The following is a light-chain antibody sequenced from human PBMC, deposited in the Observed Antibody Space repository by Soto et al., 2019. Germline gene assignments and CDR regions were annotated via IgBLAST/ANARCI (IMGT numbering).Light chain of an antibody. CDR2: AAS. V-gene: IGKV1-12*01. Sequence: DIQMTQSPSSLSASIGDRVTISCRASQRVYTWLVWYQQKPGKAPKLLIYAASSLQSGVPSRFSGSGYGTDFTLTISSLQPEDSATYYCQQADSFPLSFGGGTKVEI. J-gene: IGKJ4*01. CDR3: QQADSFPLS. CDR1: QRVYTW.